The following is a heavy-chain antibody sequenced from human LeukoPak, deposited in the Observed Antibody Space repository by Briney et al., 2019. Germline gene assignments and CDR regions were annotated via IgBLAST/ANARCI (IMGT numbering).Heavy chain of an antibody. CDR1: GFTFSSYG. Sequence: GGSLRLSCAASGFTFSSYGMHWVRQAPGKGLEWVAVISYDGSNKYYADSVKGRFTISRDNSKNTLYLQMNSLRAEDSAVYYCAKDPTAAGTQYFQHWGQGTLVTVSS. CDR2: ISYDGSNK. CDR3: AKDPTAAGTQYFQH. V-gene: IGHV3-30*18. D-gene: IGHD6-13*01. J-gene: IGHJ1*01.